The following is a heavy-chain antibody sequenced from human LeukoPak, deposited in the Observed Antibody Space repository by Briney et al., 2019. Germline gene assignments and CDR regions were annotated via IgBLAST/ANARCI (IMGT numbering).Heavy chain of an antibody. CDR1: AGTFSSYA. J-gene: IGHJ4*02. CDR3: ASQDDSSGYYFHY. Sequence: SVKVSCKASAGTFSSYAISWVRQAPGQGLEWMGGIIPIFGTANYAQKFQGRVTITADESTSTAYMELSSLRSEDTAVYYCASQDDSSGYYFHYWGQGTLVTVSS. V-gene: IGHV1-69*13. D-gene: IGHD3-22*01. CDR2: IIPIFGTA.